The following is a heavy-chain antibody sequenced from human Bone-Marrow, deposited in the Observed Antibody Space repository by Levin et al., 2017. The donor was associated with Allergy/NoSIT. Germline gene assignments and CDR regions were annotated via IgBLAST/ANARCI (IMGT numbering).Heavy chain of an antibody. CDR1: GFSFNDYA. V-gene: IGHV3-23*01. CDR2: IRNRGNSDYP. J-gene: IGHJ4*02. CDR3: ANKEKFHNGWWGGSGY. D-gene: IGHD6-19*01. Sequence: QSGGSLRLSCAASGFSFNDYALSWVRQVPGKGLQWVAAIRNRGNSDYPHYADSVRGRFTISRDSSKNTLYLQMNSLRVDDTAVYYCANKEKFHNGWWGGSGYWGQGTVVTVSS.